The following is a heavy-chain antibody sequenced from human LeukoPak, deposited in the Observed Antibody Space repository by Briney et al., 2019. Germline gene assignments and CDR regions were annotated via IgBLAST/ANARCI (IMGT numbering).Heavy chain of an antibody. J-gene: IGHJ4*02. D-gene: IGHD6-19*01. CDR2: TDPNGIT. CDR3: AKDHLPGIVVADRDY. CDR1: GFTFSNSW. Sequence: GGSLRLSCAASGFTFSNSWMHWVRQAPGKGLVWVSRTDPNGITTYADSVKGRVTISRDNAKKTLYLQINSLRAEDTAVYYCAKDHLPGIVVADRDYWGQGTLVTVSS. V-gene: IGHV3-74*03.